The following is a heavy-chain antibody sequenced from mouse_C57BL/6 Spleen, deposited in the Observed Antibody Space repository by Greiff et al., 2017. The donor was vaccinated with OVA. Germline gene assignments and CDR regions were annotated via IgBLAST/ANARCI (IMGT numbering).Heavy chain of an antibody. D-gene: IGHD1-1*01. CDR1: GYTFTGYW. J-gene: IGHJ4*01. Sequence: QVQLQQSGAELMKPGASVKLSCKATGYTFTGYWIEWVKQRPGHGLEWIGEILPGSGSTNYNEKFKGKATFTADTSSNTAYMQLSSLTTEDSAIYYCARSEALLLRRGGYAMDYWGQGTSVTVSS. CDR3: ARSEALLLRRGGYAMDY. V-gene: IGHV1-9*01. CDR2: ILPGSGST.